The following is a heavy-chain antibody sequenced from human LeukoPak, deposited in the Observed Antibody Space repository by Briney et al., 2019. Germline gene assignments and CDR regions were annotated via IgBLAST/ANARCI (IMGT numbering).Heavy chain of an antibody. CDR1: GGSFSSGGYY. Sequence: PSETLSLTCTVSGGSFSSGGYYWSWIRQHPGKGLEWIGYIYYSGSTHYNASLKSRVTISVDTSKNQFSLKLSSVTAADTAVYYCAWSEREVPFRCFDYWGQGTLVTVSS. V-gene: IGHV4-31*03. D-gene: IGHD1-26*01. J-gene: IGHJ4*02. CDR3: AWSEREVPFRCFDY. CDR2: IYYSGST.